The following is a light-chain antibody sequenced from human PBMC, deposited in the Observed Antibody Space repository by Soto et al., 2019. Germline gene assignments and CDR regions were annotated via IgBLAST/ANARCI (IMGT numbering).Light chain of an antibody. J-gene: IGLJ1*01. CDR1: SNDVGGYDS. CDR2: EVI. Sequence: QSALTQPPSASGPPGQSVTISCTGTSNDVGGYDSVSWFQQRPGKVPKLLIYEVIKRPSGVPDRFSGSKSGNTASLTVSGLQAEDEADYYCSSHSGSFNFYVFGTGTKV. V-gene: IGLV2-8*01. CDR3: SSHSGSFNFYV.